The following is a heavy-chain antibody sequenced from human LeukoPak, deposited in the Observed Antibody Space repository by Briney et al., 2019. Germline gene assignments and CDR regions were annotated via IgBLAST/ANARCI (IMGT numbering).Heavy chain of an antibody. J-gene: IGHJ4*02. V-gene: IGHV1-18*01. D-gene: IGHD3-22*01. CDR2: ISAYNGNT. CDR3: ARQLYDSRPYYFDY. CDR1: GYTFTSYD. Sequence: ASVKVSCKASGYTFTSYDISWVRQAPGQGLEWMGWISAYNGNTNYAQKLQGRVTMTTDTSTSTAYMELRSLRSDDTAVYYCARQLYDSRPYYFDYWGQGTLVTVSS.